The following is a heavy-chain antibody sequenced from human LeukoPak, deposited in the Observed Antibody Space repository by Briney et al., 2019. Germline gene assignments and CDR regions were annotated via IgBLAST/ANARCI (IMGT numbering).Heavy chain of an antibody. CDR3: ARVGDYGSGSFDY. J-gene: IGHJ4*02. D-gene: IGHD3-10*01. CDR2: MNPNSGST. Sequence: PRASVKVSCKASGYTFTSYDINWVRQATGQGLEWMGWMNPNSGSTGYAQKFQGRVTMTRNTSIITAYMELSSLRSEDTAVYYCARVGDYGSGSFDYWGQGTLFTVSS. CDR1: GYTFTSYD. V-gene: IGHV1-8*02.